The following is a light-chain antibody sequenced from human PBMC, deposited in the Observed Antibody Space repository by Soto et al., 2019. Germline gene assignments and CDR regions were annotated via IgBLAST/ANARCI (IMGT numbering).Light chain of an antibody. J-gene: IGKJ4*01. CDR3: QHDYNLLT. V-gene: IGKV3D-7*01. Sequence: IVLTQSPGTLSLSPWERATLSCMASQSVSSSYLDWYQQKPGQAPGLLIYGASTRATAIPARFSGSGSGTDFPLTVSSLPPEDFAVYYCQHDYNLLTFGGGTKVDIK. CDR1: QSVSSSY. CDR2: GAS.